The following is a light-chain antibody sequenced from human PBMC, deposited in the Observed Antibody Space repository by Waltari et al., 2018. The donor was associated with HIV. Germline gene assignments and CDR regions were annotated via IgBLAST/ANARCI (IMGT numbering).Light chain of an antibody. CDR2: RNN. V-gene: IGLV1-47*01. CDR1: SSNIGSNY. Sequence: QSVLTQPPSASGTPGQSVTISCSGSSSNIGSNYVYWYQQLPGTAPKLLIYRNNQRPSGVPDRFSGFKSGTSASLAISGLRSEDEADYYCAAWDDNLSGWVFGG. CDR3: AAWDDNLSGWV. J-gene: IGLJ3*02.